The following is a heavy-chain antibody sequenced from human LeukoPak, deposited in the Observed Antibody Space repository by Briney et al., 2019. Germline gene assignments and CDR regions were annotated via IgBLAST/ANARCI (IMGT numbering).Heavy chain of an antibody. D-gene: IGHD1-1*01. CDR3: ARDRGTWNDDGFDY. CDR1: GGSISSYY. CDR2: IYISGST. Sequence: SETLSLTCTVSGGSISSYYWSWIRQPAGKGLEWIGRIYISGSTNYNPSLKSRVTMSVDTPKNQFSLKLSSVTAADTAVYYCARDRGTWNDDGFDYWGQGTLVTVSS. V-gene: IGHV4-4*07. J-gene: IGHJ4*02.